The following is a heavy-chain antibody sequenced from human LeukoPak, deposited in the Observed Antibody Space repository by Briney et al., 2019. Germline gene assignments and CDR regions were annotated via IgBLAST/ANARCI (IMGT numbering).Heavy chain of an antibody. CDR3: AKEQRVWYSSSSRAIDY. D-gene: IGHD6-6*01. J-gene: IGHJ4*02. Sequence: GGSLRLSCAASGFTFSSYGMHWVRQAPGKGLEWVAVISYDGSNKYYADSVKGRFTISRDNSKNTLYLQMNSLRAEDTAVYYCAKEQRVWYSSSSRAIDYWGQGTLVTVSS. V-gene: IGHV3-30*18. CDR1: GFTFSSYG. CDR2: ISYDGSNK.